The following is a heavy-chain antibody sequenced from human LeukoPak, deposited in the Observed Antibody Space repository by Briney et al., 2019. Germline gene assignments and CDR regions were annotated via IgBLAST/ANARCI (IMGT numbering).Heavy chain of an antibody. V-gene: IGHV3-30*02. D-gene: IGHD1-26*01. CDR2: IEYDGSNK. J-gene: IGHJ4*02. Sequence: GGSLRLSCAASGFTFSNYGMHWVRQAPGKGLEWVTFIEYDGSNKYYADSVKGRFTISRDNSKNTLYLQMNCLRAEDTAVYYCAKDRPLVVGASYYFDYWGQGTLVTVSS. CDR1: GFTFSNYG. CDR3: AKDRPLVVGASYYFDY.